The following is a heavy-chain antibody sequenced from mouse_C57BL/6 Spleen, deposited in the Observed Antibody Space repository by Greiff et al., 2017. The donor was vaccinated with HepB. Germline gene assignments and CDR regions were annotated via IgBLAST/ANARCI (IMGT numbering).Heavy chain of an antibody. CDR1: GYTFTSYW. D-gene: IGHD3-3*01. J-gene: IGHJ2*01. Sequence: VQLQQSGAELVMPGASVKLSCKASGYTFTSYWMHWVKQRPGQGLEWIGEIDPSDSYTNYNQKFKGKSTLTVDKSSSTAYMQLSSLTSEDSAVYYCARVGQGYWGQGTTLTVSS. CDR3: ARVGQGY. CDR2: IDPSDSYT. V-gene: IGHV1-69*01.